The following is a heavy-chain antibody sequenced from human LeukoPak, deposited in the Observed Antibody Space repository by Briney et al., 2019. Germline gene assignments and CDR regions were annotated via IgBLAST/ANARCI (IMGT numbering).Heavy chain of an antibody. J-gene: IGHJ5*02. Sequence: GGSLRLSCAASGFTFSSYSMNWVRQAPGKGLEWVSSISSSSSYIYYANSVKGRFTISRDNAKNSLYLQMNSLRAEDTAVYYCARDHSSWYDHNWFDPWGQGTLVTVSS. D-gene: IGHD6-13*01. CDR1: GFTFSSYS. CDR3: ARDHSSWYDHNWFDP. V-gene: IGHV3-21*01. CDR2: ISSSSSYI.